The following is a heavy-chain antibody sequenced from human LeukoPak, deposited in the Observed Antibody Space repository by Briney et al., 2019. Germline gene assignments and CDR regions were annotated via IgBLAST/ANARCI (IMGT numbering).Heavy chain of an antibody. D-gene: IGHD6-19*01. CDR3: ARLIYPLYSSGSFDH. Sequence: ASVKVSCKASGYTFTSYGISWVRQAPGQGLERMGWISAYNGNTNYAQKLQGRVTMTTDTSTSTAYMELRSLRSDDTAVYYCARLIYPLYSSGSFDHWGQGTLVTVSS. CDR1: GYTFTSYG. J-gene: IGHJ4*02. CDR2: ISAYNGNT. V-gene: IGHV1-18*01.